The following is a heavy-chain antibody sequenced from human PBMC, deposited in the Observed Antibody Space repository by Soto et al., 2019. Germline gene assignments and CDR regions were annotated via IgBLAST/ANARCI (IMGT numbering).Heavy chain of an antibody. Sequence: GASVKVSCKASGYTFPSSSISWVRQAPGQGLEWMGWISAYNGNTNYAQKLQGRVTMTTDTSTSTAYMELRSLRSDDTAVYYCARDLVGRCSSTSCDVADYWGQGTLVTVSS. CDR1: GYTFPSSS. CDR3: ARDLVGRCSSTSCDVADY. CDR2: ISAYNGNT. D-gene: IGHD2-2*01. V-gene: IGHV1-18*01. J-gene: IGHJ4*02.